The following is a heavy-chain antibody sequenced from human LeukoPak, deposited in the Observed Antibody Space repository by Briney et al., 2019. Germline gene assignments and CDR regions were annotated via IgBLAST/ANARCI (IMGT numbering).Heavy chain of an antibody. J-gene: IGHJ4*02. CDR2: INPNSGGT. CDR1: GYTFTGYY. V-gene: IGHV1-2*02. CDR3: ARDIVVPAAEFDY. Sequence: ASVKVSCKASGYTFTGYYMHWVRQAPGQGLEWMGWINPNSGGTNYAQKFQGRVTMTRDTSISIAYMELSRLRSDDTAVYYCARDIVVPAAEFDYWGQGTLVTVSS. D-gene: IGHD2-2*01.